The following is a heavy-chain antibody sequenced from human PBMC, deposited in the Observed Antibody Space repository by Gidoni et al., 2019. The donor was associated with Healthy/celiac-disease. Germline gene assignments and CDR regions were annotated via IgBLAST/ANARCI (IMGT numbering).Heavy chain of an antibody. J-gene: IGHJ4*02. CDR1: GFAFINAW. D-gene: IGHD2-21*01. CDR3: TTGGGGDSRTIDY. V-gene: IGHV3-15*01. CDR2: IKSKTDGGTT. Sequence: EVQLVESGGGLVKPGGSLRLSCAASGFAFINAWMSWVRQAPGKGLEWVGRIKSKTDGGTTDYAAPVKGRFTISRDDSKNTLYLQMNSLKTEDTAVYYCTTGGGGDSRTIDYWGQGTLVTVSS.